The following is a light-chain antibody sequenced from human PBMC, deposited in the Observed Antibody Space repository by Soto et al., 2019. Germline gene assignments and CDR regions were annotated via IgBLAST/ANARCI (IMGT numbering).Light chain of an antibody. J-gene: IGKJ2*01. CDR2: GAT. CDR3: QQYGSSQYT. CDR1: QSVSTNY. Sequence: EIVLTQSPGTLSLSPGERATLSCRASQSVSTNYLAWYQQKPGQSPRLLIYGATRRATGIPDRFSGSGSGTDFILTISRLEPEDFALYFCQQYGSSQYTFAQGTKVDIK. V-gene: IGKV3-20*01.